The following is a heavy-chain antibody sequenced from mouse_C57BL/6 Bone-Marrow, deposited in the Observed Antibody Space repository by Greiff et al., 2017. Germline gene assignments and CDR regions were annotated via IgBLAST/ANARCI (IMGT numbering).Heavy chain of an antibody. CDR2: IYPTGGRT. Sequence: VQLQQPGAELVKPGASVKMSCKASGYTFTSYWITWVKQRPGQGLEWIGEIYPTGGRTNYNEKFKSKAIMTVDTSSNTAYMQRSSLTSEDSAVFYCARSGPLGRSFDYWGQGTTLTVSS. CDR1: GYTFTSYW. V-gene: IGHV1-55*01. D-gene: IGHD4-1*01. CDR3: ARSGPLGRSFDY. J-gene: IGHJ2*01.